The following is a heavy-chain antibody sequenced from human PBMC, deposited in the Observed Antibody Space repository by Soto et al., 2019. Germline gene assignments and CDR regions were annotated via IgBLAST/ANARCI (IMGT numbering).Heavy chain of an antibody. D-gene: IGHD6-6*01. CDR1: GLSRSARGVG. V-gene: IGHV2-5*01. Sequence: GSGPTLVNPTPPLTLTCTVSGLSRSARGVGVGWFRQPPGKPLEWLDIISWKDDKRYTPSLQSRLTITKDTSKNQVVLIMTDMDPMYTATYSCAHSPGGAAPDYWGPGTLVTVSS. CDR2: ISWKDDK. CDR3: AHSPGGAAPDY. J-gene: IGHJ4*02.